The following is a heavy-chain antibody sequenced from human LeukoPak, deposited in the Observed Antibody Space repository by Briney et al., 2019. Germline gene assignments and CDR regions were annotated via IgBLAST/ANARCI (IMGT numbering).Heavy chain of an antibody. CDR2: INAGNGNT. J-gene: IGHJ3*02. CDR1: GYTFTSYA. Sequence: ASVKVSCKASGYTFTSYAMHWVRQAPGQRLEWMGWINAGNGNTKYSQKFQGRVTITRDTSASTAYMELSSLRSEDTAVYYCARDLSVWTMVRGDQPFDIWGQGTMVTVSS. V-gene: IGHV1-3*01. D-gene: IGHD3-10*01. CDR3: ARDLSVWTMVRGDQPFDI.